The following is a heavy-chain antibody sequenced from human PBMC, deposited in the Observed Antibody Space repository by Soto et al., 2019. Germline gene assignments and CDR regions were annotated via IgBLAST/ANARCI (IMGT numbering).Heavy chain of an antibody. J-gene: IGHJ6*01. CDR2: ISGSGGST. D-gene: IGHD6-19*01. V-gene: IGHV3-23*01. Sequence: PGGSLRLSCAASGFTFSSYAMSWVRQAPGKGLEWVSAISGSGGSTYYADSVKGRFTISRDNSKNTLYLQMSSLRADDSAVYYCAKGVVAGALPGYGMDVWGQGATVTVSS. CDR1: GFTFSSYA. CDR3: AKGVVAGALPGYGMDV.